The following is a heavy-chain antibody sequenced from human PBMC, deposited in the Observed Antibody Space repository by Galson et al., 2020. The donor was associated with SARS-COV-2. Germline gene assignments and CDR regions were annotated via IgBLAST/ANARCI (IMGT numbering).Heavy chain of an antibody. V-gene: IGHV4-39*01. Sequence: ASETLSLTCTVSGGSISSSSYYWGWIRQPPGKGLEWIGSIYYSGSTYYNPSLKSRVTISVDTSKNQFSLKLSPVTAADTAVYYCARRPLVRYFDLLLYRGYSDYWGQGTLVTVSS. CDR1: GGSISSSSYY. CDR3: ARRPLVRYFDLLLYRGYSDY. J-gene: IGHJ4*02. D-gene: IGHD3-9*01. CDR2: IYYSGST.